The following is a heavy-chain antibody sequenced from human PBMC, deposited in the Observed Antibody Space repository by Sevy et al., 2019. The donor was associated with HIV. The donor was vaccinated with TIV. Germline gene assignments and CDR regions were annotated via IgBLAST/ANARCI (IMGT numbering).Heavy chain of an antibody. V-gene: IGHV3-48*02. CDR1: GFSFSGYN. D-gene: IGHD1-7*01. CDR3: ATDSSWNYDSYFYGMDV. J-gene: IGHJ6*02. CDR2: LSSSTSTI. Sequence: GGSLRLSCAASGFSFSGYNMNWVRQAPGKGLEWVSYLSSSTSTIHYADSVKGRFTISRDNAKNSLLLQMNSLGDEDTAVYYCATDSSWNYDSYFYGMDVWGQGTTVTVSS.